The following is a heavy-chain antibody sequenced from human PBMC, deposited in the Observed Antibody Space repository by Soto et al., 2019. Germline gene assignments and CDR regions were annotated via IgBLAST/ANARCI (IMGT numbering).Heavy chain of an antibody. Sequence: GGSLRLSCAASGFTFSDYYMSWIRQAPGKGLEWVADITYNGSNKYYADSVKGRFTISRDNSKNTLYLQMNSLRAEDTAVYYCARDRGTVTTGYYYGMDVWGQGTTVTVSS. D-gene: IGHD4-17*01. V-gene: IGHV3-11*04. CDR2: ITYNGSNK. J-gene: IGHJ6*02. CDR3: ARDRGTVTTGYYYGMDV. CDR1: GFTFSDYY.